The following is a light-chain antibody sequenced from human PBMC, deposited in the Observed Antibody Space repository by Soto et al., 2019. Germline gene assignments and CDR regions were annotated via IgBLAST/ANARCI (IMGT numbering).Light chain of an antibody. Sequence: EIVLTQSPGTLSLSPGERATLSCRASQSVSSSYLAWYQQKPGQAPKVLIYRASSRATGIPDRFSGSGSGTDFTPTISRLEPEDFAVYYCQQRSNWPQITFGQGTRLEIK. CDR1: QSVSSSY. CDR3: QQRSNWPQIT. CDR2: RAS. V-gene: IGKV3D-20*02. J-gene: IGKJ5*01.